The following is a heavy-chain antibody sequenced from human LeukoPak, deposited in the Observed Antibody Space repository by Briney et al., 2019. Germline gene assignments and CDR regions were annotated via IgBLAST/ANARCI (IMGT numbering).Heavy chain of an antibody. D-gene: IGHD1/OR15-1a*01. CDR1: GFTFSSYW. CDR3: TSALNINIHY. Sequence: PGGSLRLSCAASGFTFSSYWMSWVRQAPGKGLEWVANIKQDGSEKYYVDSVKGRFTISRDDAKKTLYLQMNSLRDEDTALYYCTSALNINIHYWGQGTLVTVSS. J-gene: IGHJ4*02. V-gene: IGHV3-7*01. CDR2: IKQDGSEK.